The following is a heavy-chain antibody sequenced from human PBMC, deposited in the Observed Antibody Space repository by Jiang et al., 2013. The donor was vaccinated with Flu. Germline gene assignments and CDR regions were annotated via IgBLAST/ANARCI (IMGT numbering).Heavy chain of an antibody. D-gene: IGHD2-15*01. J-gene: IGHJ4*02. CDR2: INHSGST. CDR1: GGSFSGYY. Sequence: LLKPSETLSLTCAVYGGSFSGYYWSWIRQPPGKGLEWIGEINHSGSTNYNPSLKSRVTISVDTSKNQFSLKLSSVTAADTAVYYCARGQVVVVVAATKIYYFDYWGQGTLVTVSS. V-gene: IGHV4-34*01. CDR3: ARGQVVVVVAATKIYYFDY.